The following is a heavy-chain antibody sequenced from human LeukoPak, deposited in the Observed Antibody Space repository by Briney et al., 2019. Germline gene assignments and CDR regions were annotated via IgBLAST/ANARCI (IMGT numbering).Heavy chain of an antibody. CDR1: GAAISSGGYS. CDR2: IYHSGIT. Sequence: PSETLSLTCAVSGAAISSGGYSGSWIRQPPGNALEWIGYIYHSGITYYNPSLRSRVTMSVDRSKNQFSLKLSSVTAADTAVYYCATYSAYDSTFDPWGQGTLVTVSS. CDR3: ATYSAYDSTFDP. J-gene: IGHJ5*02. D-gene: IGHD5-12*01. V-gene: IGHV4-30-2*01.